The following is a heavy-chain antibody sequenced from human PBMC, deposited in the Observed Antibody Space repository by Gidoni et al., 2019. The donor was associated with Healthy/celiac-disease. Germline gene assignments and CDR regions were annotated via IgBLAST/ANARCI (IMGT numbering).Heavy chain of an antibody. V-gene: IGHV3-53*02. Sequence: EVQLVETGGGLIQPGGSLRLTCAASGFTVSSNSLSWVRQAQGKGLEWVSVIYSGGSTYYADSVKGRFTISRDNSKNTLYLQMNSLRAEDTAVYYCARGLDYYDSSGYYGGSNYFDYWGQGTLVTVSS. CDR2: IYSGGST. CDR3: ARGLDYYDSSGYYGGSNYFDY. D-gene: IGHD3-22*01. CDR1: GFTVSSNS. J-gene: IGHJ4*02.